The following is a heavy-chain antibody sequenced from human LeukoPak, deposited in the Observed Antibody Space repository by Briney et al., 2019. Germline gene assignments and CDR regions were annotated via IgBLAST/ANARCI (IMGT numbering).Heavy chain of an antibody. CDR3: ARVLAGLLYNWNGGAFDI. J-gene: IGHJ3*02. CDR1: GGSISSSSSY. V-gene: IGHV4-39*07. Sequence: KPSETLSLTCSVSGGSISSSSSYWGWIRQPPGKGLEWIGEIYHSGSTNYNPSLKSRVTISVDKSKNQFSLKLSSVTAADTAVYYCARVLAGLLYNWNGGAFDIWGQGTMVTVSS. CDR2: IYHSGST. D-gene: IGHD1-1*01.